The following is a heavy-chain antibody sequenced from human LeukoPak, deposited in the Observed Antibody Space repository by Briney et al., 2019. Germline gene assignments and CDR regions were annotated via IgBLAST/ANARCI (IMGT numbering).Heavy chain of an antibody. D-gene: IGHD5/OR15-5a*01. J-gene: IGHJ4*02. V-gene: IGHV6-1*01. CDR1: GGSVSSNGVA. CDR3: ARGSSRALDY. Sequence: SQTLSLTCAISGGSVSSNGVAWNWIGQSPSRGLEWLGGTYYRSKWYNDYAVSVKSRITINADTSKNQFSLQLNSVTPEDTAVYYCARGSSRALDYWAQGTLVTVSS. CDR2: TYYRSKWYN.